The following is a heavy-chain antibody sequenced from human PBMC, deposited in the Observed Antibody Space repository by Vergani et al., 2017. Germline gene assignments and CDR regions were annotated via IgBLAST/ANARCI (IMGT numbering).Heavy chain of an antibody. D-gene: IGHD1-1*01. CDR2: INPNSGGT. CDR3: AHLTGRLDY. CDR1: GYSFTSYY. V-gene: IGHV1-2*02. J-gene: IGHJ4*02. Sequence: VQLVQSGAEVKKPGESLKISCKGSGYSFTSYYMHWVRQAPGQGLEWMGWINPNSGGTNYAQKFQGRVTMTRDTSISTAYMELSRLRSDDTAVYYCAHLTGRLDYWGQGTLVTVSS.